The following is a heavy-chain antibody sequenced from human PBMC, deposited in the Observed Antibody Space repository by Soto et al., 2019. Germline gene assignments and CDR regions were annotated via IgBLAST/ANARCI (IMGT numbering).Heavy chain of an antibody. CDR2: ISSSSSYI. J-gene: IGHJ4*02. D-gene: IGHD2-21*02. CDR3: ARAGGDCD. Sequence: EVQLGESGGGLVKPGGPLRLSCAASGFTFSSYSMIWVRQAPGKGLEWVSSISSSSSYIYYADSVKGRFTISRDDAKNALYLQMNSLRAEDTAVYYCARAGGDCDWGQGTLVTVSS. CDR1: GFTFSSYS. V-gene: IGHV3-21*01.